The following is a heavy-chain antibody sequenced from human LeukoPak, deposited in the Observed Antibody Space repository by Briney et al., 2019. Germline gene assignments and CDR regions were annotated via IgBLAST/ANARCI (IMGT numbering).Heavy chain of an antibody. Sequence: GGSLRLSCAASGFRFSSYGMHWVRQAPGKGLEWVAVVSYDGSNKYYADSVKGRFTISRDKSKNTLDLQMNSLRAEDTAVYYCAKDGSITAAGGFDPWGQGTLVTVSS. V-gene: IGHV3-30*18. J-gene: IGHJ5*02. CDR2: VSYDGSNK. CDR3: AKDGSITAAGGFDP. D-gene: IGHD6-13*01. CDR1: GFRFSSYG.